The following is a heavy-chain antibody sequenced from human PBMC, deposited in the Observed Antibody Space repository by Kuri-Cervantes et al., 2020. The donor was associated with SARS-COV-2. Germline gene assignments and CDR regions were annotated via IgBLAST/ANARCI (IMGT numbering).Heavy chain of an antibody. Sequence: GESLKISCAASGFTFSSYAIHWVRQAPGKGLEWVSAISGSGGSTYYADSVKGRFTISRDNSKNTLYPRMNSLRAEDTAVYYCAKDQWELLGGGYWGQGTLVTVSS. J-gene: IGHJ4*02. V-gene: IGHV3-23*01. CDR2: ISGSGGST. D-gene: IGHD1-26*01. CDR1: GFTFSSYA. CDR3: AKDQWELLGGGY.